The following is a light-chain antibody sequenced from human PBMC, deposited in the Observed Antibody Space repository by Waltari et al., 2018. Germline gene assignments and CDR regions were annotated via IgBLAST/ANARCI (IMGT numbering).Light chain of an antibody. CDR3: AAWDDSLNGPV. Sequence: QSVLTQPPSASGTPGQRVTISCSGSSSTIGSTIVTWYQQLPVQAPKLLTNSNNRRHSGVPDRVSGSKSGTSASLGISGLQSEDEADYYCAAWDDSLNGPVFGGGTKLTVL. J-gene: IGLJ2*01. CDR1: SSTIGSTI. V-gene: IGLV1-44*01. CDR2: SNN.